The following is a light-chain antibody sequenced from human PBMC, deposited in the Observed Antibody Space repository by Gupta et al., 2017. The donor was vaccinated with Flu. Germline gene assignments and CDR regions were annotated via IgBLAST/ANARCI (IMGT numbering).Light chain of an antibody. J-gene: IGKJ1*01. CDR1: QNINNY. Sequence: EAVLTQSPCTLSLSPGERATLSCRASQNINNYIAWYQQRPGQAPRLLIYDASNRAAGTPRRFSGSGSGTDFTLTISSLQAEDSAIYYWLQRTTWHAFGPGTKLEIK. CDR3: LQRTTWHA. V-gene: IGKV3-11*01. CDR2: DAS.